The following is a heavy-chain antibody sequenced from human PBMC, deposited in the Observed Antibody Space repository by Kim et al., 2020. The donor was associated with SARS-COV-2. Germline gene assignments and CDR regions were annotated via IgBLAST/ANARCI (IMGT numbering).Heavy chain of an antibody. CDR3: ARGPAYYDILTGSDAFDL. CDR2: IWNDGRHE. J-gene: IGHJ3*01. CDR1: GFTFRTYG. Sequence: GGSLRLSCVASGFTFRTYGIHWVRQAPGRGLEWVALIWNDGRHENYADSVKGRFTISRDNSKDTAYLQMNSLRAEDTAVYYCARGPAYYDILTGSDAFDLWGQGTKVTVSS. D-gene: IGHD3-9*01. V-gene: IGHV3-33*01.